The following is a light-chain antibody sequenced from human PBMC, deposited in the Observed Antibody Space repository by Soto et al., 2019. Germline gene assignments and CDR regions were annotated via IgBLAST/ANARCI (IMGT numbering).Light chain of an antibody. CDR1: QDITNY. J-gene: IGKJ5*01. CDR3: QQYDSFPYT. V-gene: IGKV1-33*01. CDR2: DAS. Sequence: DMQLTQSPSSLSASVGDRVTITCQASQDITNYLNWYQQKPGKVPKLLIYDASSLEAGVPSRFSGSGSGTHFTFTISSLQPEDIATFYCQQYDSFPYTFGQGTRLEIK.